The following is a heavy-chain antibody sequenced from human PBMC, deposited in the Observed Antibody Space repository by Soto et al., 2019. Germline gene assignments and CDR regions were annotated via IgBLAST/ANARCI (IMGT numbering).Heavy chain of an antibody. J-gene: IGHJ4*02. V-gene: IGHV1-69*06. CDR1: GGTFSSYA. D-gene: IGHD6-13*01. CDR3: ARDSSSWSFGVSARFDY. CDR2: IIPIFGTA. Sequence: SVKVSCKASGGTFSSYAISWVRQAPGQGLEWMGGIIPIFGTANYAQKFQGRVTITADKSTSTAYMELSSLRSEDTAVYYCARDSSSWSFGVSARFDYWGQGTLVTVSS.